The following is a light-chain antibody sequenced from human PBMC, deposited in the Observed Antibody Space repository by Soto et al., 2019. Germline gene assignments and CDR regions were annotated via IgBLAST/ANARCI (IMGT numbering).Light chain of an antibody. J-gene: IGKJ4*01. Sequence: LPKNTGERATLSCRASQSVSSNLAWYQQKPGQAPRLLIYGASNRATGIPDRFTGSGSGTDFTLTISRLEPEDFAVYYCQQYGIPLTFGGGTKA. CDR3: QQYGIPLT. V-gene: IGKV3-20*01. CDR1: QSVSSN. CDR2: GAS.